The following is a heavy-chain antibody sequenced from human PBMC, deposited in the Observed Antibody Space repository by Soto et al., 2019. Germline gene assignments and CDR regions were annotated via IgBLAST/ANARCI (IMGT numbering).Heavy chain of an antibody. D-gene: IGHD2-15*01. CDR1: GFTFSSYW. CDR3: VRTSLVVAAATREDY. Sequence: EVQLVESGGGLVQPGGSLRLSCAASGFTFSSYWMHWVRQAPGKGLVWVSRINSDGRSRSYADSVKCRFTISRDNAKNTLYLQMNSLRAEDTAGYYCVRTSLVVAAATREDYWGQGTLVTVSS. CDR2: INSDGRSR. J-gene: IGHJ4*02. V-gene: IGHV3-74*01.